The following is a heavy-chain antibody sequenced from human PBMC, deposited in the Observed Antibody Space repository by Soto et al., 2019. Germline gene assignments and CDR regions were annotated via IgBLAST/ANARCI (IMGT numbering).Heavy chain of an antibody. CDR3: AESLMRDYCNSHWGMDV. V-gene: IGHV3-30*18. CDR1: GFTFSNFG. J-gene: IGHJ6*02. D-gene: IGHD2-2*01. CDR2: ISYSGAVK. Sequence: HVQLVESGGGVVQPGRSLRLSCKGSGFTFSNFGLHWVRQAPGQGLEWVAMISYSGAVKYYGDSVKGRFTISRDDSKNTVYLQMDRLTSEDSDVYHCAESLMRDYCNSHWGMDVWGQGTTVIVAS.